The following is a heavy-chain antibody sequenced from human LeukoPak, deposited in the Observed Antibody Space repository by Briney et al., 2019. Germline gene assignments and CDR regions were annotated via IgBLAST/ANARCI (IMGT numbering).Heavy chain of an antibody. CDR2: INPNSGGT. CDR1: GYTFTGYY. CDR3: ARVSGNSGYDFIAFDI. J-gene: IGHJ3*02. V-gene: IGHV1-2*02. Sequence: RASVKVSCKASGYTFTGYYMHWVRQAPGQGLDWMGWINPNSGGTNYAQKLQGRVTMTTDTSTSTAYMELRSLRSDDTAVYYCARVSGNSGYDFIAFDIWGQGTMVTVSS. D-gene: IGHD5-12*01.